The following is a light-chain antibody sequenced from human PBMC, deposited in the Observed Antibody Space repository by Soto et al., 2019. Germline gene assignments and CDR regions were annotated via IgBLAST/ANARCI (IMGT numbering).Light chain of an antibody. CDR1: SSDVGGYNY. V-gene: IGLV2-14*01. CDR3: SSYTSSSTVV. J-gene: IGLJ2*01. CDR2: EVS. Sequence: QSALTQPGSVSGSPGQSITISCTGTSSDVGGYNYVSWYQQHPGKAPKLMIYEVSKRPSGVSNRFSGSKSGNTASLTISGLQAEDDGDYYCSSYTSSSTVVFGGGTKLTVL.